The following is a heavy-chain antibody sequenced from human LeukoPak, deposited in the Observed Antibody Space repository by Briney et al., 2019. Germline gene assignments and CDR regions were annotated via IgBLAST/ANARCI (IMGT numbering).Heavy chain of an antibody. Sequence: SVKVSCKASRFTFTNSAMQWVRQARGQRLEWIGWIVVASGNTKYAQKFQERVTITRDMSTSTAYMELSSLSPEDTAVYYCAAAPIEMQQRGFDYWGQGTLVTVSS. D-gene: IGHD5-24*01. CDR2: IVVASGNT. J-gene: IGHJ4*02. V-gene: IGHV1-58*02. CDR1: RFTFTNSA. CDR3: AAAPIEMQQRGFDY.